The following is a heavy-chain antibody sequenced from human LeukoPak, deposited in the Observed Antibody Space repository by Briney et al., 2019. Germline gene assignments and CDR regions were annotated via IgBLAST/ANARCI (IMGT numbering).Heavy chain of an antibody. J-gene: IGHJ4*02. CDR3: ARASVGYCSGGSCYPGVY. V-gene: IGHV1-2*02. CDR1: GYTFTGYY. CDR2: INPNSGGT. Sequence: ASVKVSCKASGYTFTGYYMHWVRQAPGQGLEWMGWINPNSGGTNYAQKFQGRDTMTRDTSISTAYMELSRLRSDDTAVYYCARASVGYCSGGSCYPGVYWGQGTLVTVSS. D-gene: IGHD2-15*01.